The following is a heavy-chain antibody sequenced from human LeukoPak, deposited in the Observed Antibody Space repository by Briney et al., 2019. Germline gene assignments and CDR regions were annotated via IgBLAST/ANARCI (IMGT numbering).Heavy chain of an antibody. CDR1: GGTFSSYA. V-gene: IGHV1-69*06. Sequence: SVKVSCKASGGTFSSYAISWVRQAPGQGLEWMGGIIPIFGTANYAQKFQGRVTITADKSTSTAYMELRSLRSDDTAVYYCARRIVGATDDAFDIWGQGTMVTVSS. D-gene: IGHD1-26*01. J-gene: IGHJ3*02. CDR2: IIPIFGTA. CDR3: ARRIVGATDDAFDI.